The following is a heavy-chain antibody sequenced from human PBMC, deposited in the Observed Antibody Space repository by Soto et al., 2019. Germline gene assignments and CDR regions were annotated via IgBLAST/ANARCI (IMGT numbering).Heavy chain of an antibody. J-gene: IGHJ6*03. D-gene: IGHD4-17*01. CDR2: ISGSGGST. V-gene: IGHV3-23*01. CDR1: GFTFSSYA. CDR3: AKGQTTVTTGYYYYYMDV. Sequence: GGSLRLSCAASGFTFSSYAMSWVRQAPGKGLEWVSAISGSGGSTYYADSVKGRFTISRDNSKNTLYLQMNSLRAEDTAVYYCAKGQTTVTTGYYYYYMDVWGKGTTVTVSS.